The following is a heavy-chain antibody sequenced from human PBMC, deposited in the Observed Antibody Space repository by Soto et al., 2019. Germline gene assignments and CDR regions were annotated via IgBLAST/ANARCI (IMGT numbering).Heavy chain of an antibody. V-gene: IGHV3-30*03. CDR2: ISYDGSNT. CDR3: ARISRYCSGGDCHA. J-gene: IGHJ5*02. CDR1: GVSFNSYD. Sequence: GGSRRLSCAASGVSFNSYDMHWVRQAPGKGPGWVAIISYDGSNTYYSDSVRGRFTISRDNSKDTLYLQMHSLRSEDTAIYYCARISRYCSGGDCHAWGQGTQVTVSS. D-gene: IGHD2-15*01.